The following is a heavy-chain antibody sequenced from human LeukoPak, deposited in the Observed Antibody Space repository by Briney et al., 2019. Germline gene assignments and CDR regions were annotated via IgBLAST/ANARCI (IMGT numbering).Heavy chain of an antibody. CDR1: GYTFTSYG. CDR2: ISAYNGNT. V-gene: IGHV1-18*01. CDR3: ARNRGDGITIFGVAPRYYYGMDV. J-gene: IGHJ6*02. D-gene: IGHD3-3*01. Sequence: ASVKVSCKASGYTFTSYGISWVRQAPGQGLEWMGWISAYNGNTNYAQKLQGRVTMTTDTSMSTAYMELRSLRSDDTAVYYCARNRGDGITIFGVAPRYYYGMDVWGQGTTVTVSS.